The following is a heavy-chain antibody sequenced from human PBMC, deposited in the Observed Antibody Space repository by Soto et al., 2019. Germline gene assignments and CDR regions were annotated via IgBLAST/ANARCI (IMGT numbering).Heavy chain of an antibody. V-gene: IGHV4-39*01. CDR1: GGSISSSSYY. Sequence: SETLSLTCTVSGGSISSSSYYWGWIRQPPGKGLEWIGSIYYSGSTYYNPSLKSRVTISVDTSKNQFSLKLSSVTAADTAVYYCARARYDFWSGLYGMDVWGQGTTVTVSS. J-gene: IGHJ6*02. D-gene: IGHD3-3*01. CDR2: IYYSGST. CDR3: ARARYDFWSGLYGMDV.